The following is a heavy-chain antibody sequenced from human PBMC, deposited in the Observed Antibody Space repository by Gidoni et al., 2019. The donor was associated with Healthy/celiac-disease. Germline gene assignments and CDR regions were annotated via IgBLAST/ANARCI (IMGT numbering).Heavy chain of an antibody. CDR3: TTEVFAYCSGGSCYYYYGMDV. D-gene: IGHD2-15*01. CDR2: IKSKTDGGTT. J-gene: IGHJ6*02. CDR1: GFTFSNAW. Sequence: EVQLVESGGGLVKPGGSLRLSCAASGFTFSNAWMNWVRQAPGKGLEWVGRIKSKTDGGTTDYAAPVKVRFTISRDDSKNTLYLQMNSLKTEDTAVYYCTTEVFAYCSGGSCYYYYGMDVWGQGTTVTVSS. V-gene: IGHV3-15*07.